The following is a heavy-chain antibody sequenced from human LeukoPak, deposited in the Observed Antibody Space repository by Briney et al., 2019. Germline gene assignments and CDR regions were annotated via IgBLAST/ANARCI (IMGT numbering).Heavy chain of an antibody. CDR2: IWYDGSNK. CDR1: GFTFSSYG. J-gene: IGHJ4*02. D-gene: IGHD6-13*01. CDR3: ARDLSAAAGTLDY. Sequence: GGSLRLSCAASGFTFSSYGMHWVRQAPGKGLEWVAVIWYDGSNKYYADSVKGRFTISRDNSKNTLYLQMNSLRAEDTAVYYCARDLSAAAGTLDYWGQGTLVTVSS. V-gene: IGHV3-33*01.